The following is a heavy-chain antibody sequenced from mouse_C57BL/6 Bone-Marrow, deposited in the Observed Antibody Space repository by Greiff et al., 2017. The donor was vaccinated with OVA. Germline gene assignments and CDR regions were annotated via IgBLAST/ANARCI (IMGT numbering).Heavy chain of an antibody. J-gene: IGHJ4*01. Sequence: EVMLVESGGGLVQPGGSLKLSCAASGFTFSDYYMYWVRQTPEKRLEWVAYISNGGGSTYYPDTVKGRFTISRDNAKNTLYLQMSRLKSEDTAMYYCARGGFLYYYGSGEAMDYWGQGTSVTVSS. CDR1: GFTFSDYY. CDR3: ARGGFLYYYGSGEAMDY. D-gene: IGHD1-1*01. CDR2: ISNGGGST. V-gene: IGHV5-12*01.